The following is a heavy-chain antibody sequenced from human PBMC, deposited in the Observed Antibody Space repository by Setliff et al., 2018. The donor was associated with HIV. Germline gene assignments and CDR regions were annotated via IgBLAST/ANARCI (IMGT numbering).Heavy chain of an antibody. J-gene: IGHJ6*03. CDR1: GGSFSAYY. CDR2: INHSGST. CDR3: ARSDLDNGSGYFDYYSYYMDV. V-gene: IGHV4-34*01. Sequence: PSETLSLTCAVYGGSFSAYYWTWIRQPPGKGLEWIGEINHSGSTNYNPSLKSRVTISVDTSKNQFSLKLRSVTAADTAIYYCARSDLDNGSGYFDYYSYYMDVWARGTTVTVSS. D-gene: IGHD3-22*01.